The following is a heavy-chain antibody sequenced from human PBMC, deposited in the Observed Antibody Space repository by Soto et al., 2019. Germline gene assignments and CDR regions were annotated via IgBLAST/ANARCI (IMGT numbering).Heavy chain of an antibody. J-gene: IGHJ4*02. Sequence: GGSLRLSCAASGFTFSSYAMSWVRQAPGKGLEWVSAISGSGGSTYYADSVKGRFTISRDNSKNTLYLEMNSLRAEDTAVYYCAKKGGQWLNLIDYWGQGTLVTVSS. CDR3: AKKGGQWLNLIDY. CDR1: GFTFSSYA. CDR2: ISGSGGST. V-gene: IGHV3-23*01. D-gene: IGHD6-19*01.